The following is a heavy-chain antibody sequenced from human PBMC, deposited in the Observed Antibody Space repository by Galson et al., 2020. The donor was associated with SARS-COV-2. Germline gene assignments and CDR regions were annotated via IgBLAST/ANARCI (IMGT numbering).Heavy chain of an antibody. V-gene: IGHV5-51*01. Sequence: GESLKISCKGSGYSFTSNWIGWVRQMPGKVLEWMGSIYPGDSDTRYSPSFQGQVTIPADKSISTAYLQWSSLKASDTAMYYCARLLGEFYHFDYWGQGTLVTVSS. J-gene: IGHJ4*02. CDR1: GYSFTSNW. CDR3: ARLLGEFYHFDY. D-gene: IGHD3-16*01. CDR2: IYPGDSDT.